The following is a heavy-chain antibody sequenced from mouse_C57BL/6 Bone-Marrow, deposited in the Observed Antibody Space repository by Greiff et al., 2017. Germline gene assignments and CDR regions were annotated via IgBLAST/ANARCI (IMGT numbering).Heavy chain of an antibody. Sequence: VQLQQSGPVLVKPGASVKMSCKASGYTFTDYYMNWVKQSNGKSLEWIGVINPYNGGTSYTQKFKGKATLTVDKSSSTAYMVLNSLTSEDSAVDYCARPSYYGSSYGFAYWGQGTLVTVSA. J-gene: IGHJ3*01. CDR1: GYTFTDYY. CDR2: INPYNGGT. CDR3: ARPSYYGSSYGFAY. D-gene: IGHD1-1*01. V-gene: IGHV1-19*01.